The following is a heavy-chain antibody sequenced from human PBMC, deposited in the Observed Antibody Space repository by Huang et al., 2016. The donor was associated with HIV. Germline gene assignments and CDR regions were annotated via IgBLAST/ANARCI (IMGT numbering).Heavy chain of an antibody. D-gene: IGHD6-19*01. V-gene: IGHV3-30*03. J-gene: IGHJ1*01. CDR3: ALKGDSSGWEYFRH. CDR1: GFIFSNYG. CDR2: ISYDGSNK. Sequence: QVQLVESGGGVVQPGRSLRLSCAASGFIFSNYGRHWVRQAPGKGVEWVALISYDGSNKYYTDSVKGRFSISRDNSKNTLYLQMNSLRAEDTAVYYCALKGDSSGWEYFRHWGQGTLVTVSS.